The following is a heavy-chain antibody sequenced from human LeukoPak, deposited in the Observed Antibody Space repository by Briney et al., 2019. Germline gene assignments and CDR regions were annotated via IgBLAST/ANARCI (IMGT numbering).Heavy chain of an antibody. CDR2: ILHDGSNK. CDR3: AKGGGYEAQYYYYYLDV. J-gene: IGHJ6*03. CDR1: GFTFSSYG. V-gene: IGHV3-30*18. Sequence: GGSLRLSCAASGFTFSSYGMNWVRQSPGKGLEWVAVILHDGSNKYYADSVKGRFTISRDNSKNTMYLQMNSLRDEDTAVYYCAKGGGYEAQYYYYYLDVWGKGTTVTISS. D-gene: IGHD5-12*01.